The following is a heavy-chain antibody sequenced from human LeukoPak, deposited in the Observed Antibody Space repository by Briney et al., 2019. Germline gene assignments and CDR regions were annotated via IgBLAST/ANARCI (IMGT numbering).Heavy chain of an antibody. CDR3: ARARSDILTGHPFDY. CDR1: GYIFTNFG. V-gene: IGHV1-18*01. CDR2: ISGYNGNT. J-gene: IGHJ4*02. Sequence: ASVKVSCKASGYIFTNFGISWVRQARGQGLEWMGWISGYNGNTKYVQKFQGRVTMTTDTSTSTAYMELSRLRSDDTAVYYCARARSDILTGHPFDYWGQGTLVTVSS. D-gene: IGHD3-9*01.